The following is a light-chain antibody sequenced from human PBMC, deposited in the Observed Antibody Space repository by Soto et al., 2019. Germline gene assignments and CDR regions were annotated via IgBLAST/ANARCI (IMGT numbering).Light chain of an antibody. CDR3: QQYGSSPRT. CDR2: VAS. Sequence: EIVLTQSPGTLSLSPGERATLSCRASQSVSSSYLAWYQQKPGQAPRLLIYVASSRATGIPDRFSGSGSGIDFTLTIRRLEPEDFAVYYCQQYGSSPRTFVQGTKVDIK. J-gene: IGKJ1*01. CDR1: QSVSSSY. V-gene: IGKV3-20*01.